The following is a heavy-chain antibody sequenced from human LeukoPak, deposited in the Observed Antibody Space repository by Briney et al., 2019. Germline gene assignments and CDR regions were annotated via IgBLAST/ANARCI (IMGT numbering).Heavy chain of an antibody. V-gene: IGHV4-39*01. Sequence: SETLSLTCTVSGGSISRSSYYWGWIRQTPGKGLEWMGSFFYSGNTYYNPSLNSRVTISVETPKNQFSLRLSSVTAADTAVYYCAGTVGATFHFDYWGQGTLVTVSS. CDR1: GGSISRSSYY. D-gene: IGHD1-26*01. CDR3: AGTVGATFHFDY. CDR2: FFYSGNT. J-gene: IGHJ4*02.